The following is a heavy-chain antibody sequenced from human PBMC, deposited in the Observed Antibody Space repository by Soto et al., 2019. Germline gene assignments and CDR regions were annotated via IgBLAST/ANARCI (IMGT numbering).Heavy chain of an antibody. CDR3: ARLSVYRYTVTTSKDYYYGMDV. CDR2: IYPGDSDT. D-gene: IGHD4-17*01. Sequence: GESLKISCKGSGYSFTSYWIGWVRQMPGKGLEWMGIIYPGDSDTRYSPSFQGQVTISADKSISTAYLQWSSLKASDTAMYYCARLSVYRYTVTTSKDYYYGMDVWGQGTTVTVSS. J-gene: IGHJ6*02. V-gene: IGHV5-51*01. CDR1: GYSFTSYW.